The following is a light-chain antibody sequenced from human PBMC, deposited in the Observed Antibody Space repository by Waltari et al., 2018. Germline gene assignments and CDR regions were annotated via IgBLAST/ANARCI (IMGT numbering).Light chain of an antibody. CDR1: KLGHKD. CDR3: HTWDSSIAGV. CDR2: QTN. J-gene: IGLJ2*01. Sequence: SYDLTQPPSVSVSPGQSASITCSGDKLGHKDVCWYQLKAGQSPVLVMFQTNNRPSGIPERFSGSSSGNTVTLTISGAQAMDEADYYCHTWDSSIAGVFGGGTKLTVL. V-gene: IGLV3-1*01.